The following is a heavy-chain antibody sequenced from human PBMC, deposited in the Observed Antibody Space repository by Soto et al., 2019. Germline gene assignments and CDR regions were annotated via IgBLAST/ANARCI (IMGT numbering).Heavy chain of an antibody. CDR3: ARNLPLAAAEYFDY. CDR2: MNPNSGNT. D-gene: IGHD6-13*01. Sequence: ASLKVSCKASGYTFTSYDINWVRQATGQGLEWMGWMNPNSGNTGYAQKFQGRVTMTRNTSISTAYMELSSLRSEDTAVYYCARNLPLAAAEYFDYWGQGTLVTVSS. J-gene: IGHJ4*02. CDR1: GYTFTSYD. V-gene: IGHV1-8*01.